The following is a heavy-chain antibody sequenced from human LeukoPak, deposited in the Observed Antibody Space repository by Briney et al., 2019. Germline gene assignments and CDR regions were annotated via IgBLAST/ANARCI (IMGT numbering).Heavy chain of an antibody. J-gene: IGHJ4*02. CDR2: IYHSGST. CDR1: GGSISSGGYY. Sequence: PSETLSLTCTVSGGSISSGGYYWGWIRQPPGKGLEWIGSIYHSGSTYYNPSLKSRVTISVDTSKNQFSLKLSSVTAADTAVYYCARHYGGDYVPTFDYWGQGTLVTVSS. V-gene: IGHV4-39*01. CDR3: ARHYGGDYVPTFDY. D-gene: IGHD4-17*01.